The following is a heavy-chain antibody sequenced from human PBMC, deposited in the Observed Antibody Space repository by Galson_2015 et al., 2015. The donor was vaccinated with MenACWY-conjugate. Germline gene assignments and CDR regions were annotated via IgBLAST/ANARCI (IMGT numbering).Heavy chain of an antibody. J-gene: IGHJ6*02. V-gene: IGHV4-59*08. CDR3: AGYANYEGNMDV. CDR1: GGSISSYY. D-gene: IGHD1-7*01. Sequence: ETLSLTCTVSGGSISSYYWSWIRQPPGKGLEWIGYIYYSGSTNYNPSLKSRVTISVDTSKNQFSLKLSSVTAADTAVYYCAGYANYEGNMDVWGQGTTVTVSS. CDR2: IYYSGST.